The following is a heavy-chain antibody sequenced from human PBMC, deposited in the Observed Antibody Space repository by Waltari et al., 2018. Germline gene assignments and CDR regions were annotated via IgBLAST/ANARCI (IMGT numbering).Heavy chain of an antibody. D-gene: IGHD6-19*01. V-gene: IGHV4-39*01. J-gene: IGHJ5*02. CDR2: IYYSGST. CDR1: GGSISSSSYY. CDR3: ARHSSPYSSGWYMRTENWFDP. Sequence: QLQLQESGPGLVKPSETLSLTCTVSGGSISSSSYYWGWIRQPPGQGLEWIGSIYYSGSTYYNPSLKSRVTISVDTSKNQFSLKLSSVTAADTAVYYCARHSSPYSSGWYMRTENWFDPWGQGTLVTVSS.